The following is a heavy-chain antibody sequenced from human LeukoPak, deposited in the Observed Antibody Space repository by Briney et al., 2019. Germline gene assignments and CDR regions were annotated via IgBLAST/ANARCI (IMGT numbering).Heavy chain of an antibody. CDR1: GGTFSSYA. Sequence: SVKVSCKASGGTFSSYAISWVRQAPGQGLGWMGGIIPIFGTANYAQKFQGRVTITADESTSTAYVELSSLSSEDTAVYYCASGYGSGSPQYYFDYWGQGTLVTVSS. CDR2: IIPIFGTA. V-gene: IGHV1-69*01. J-gene: IGHJ4*02. D-gene: IGHD3-10*01. CDR3: ASGYGSGSPQYYFDY.